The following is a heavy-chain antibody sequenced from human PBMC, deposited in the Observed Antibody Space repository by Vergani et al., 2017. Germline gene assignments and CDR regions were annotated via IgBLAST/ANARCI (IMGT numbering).Heavy chain of an antibody. D-gene: IGHD6-13*01. CDR1: GFTFDDYA. J-gene: IGHJ4*02. Sequence: EVQLVESGGGLVQPGRSLRLSCAASGFTFDDYAMHWVRQAPGKGLEWVSAISGSGGSTYYADSVKGRFTISRDNSKNTLYLQRNSLRAEDTAVYYCAKDLESSSRILIFDYWGQGTLVTVSS. V-gene: IGHV3-23*04. CDR3: AKDLESSSRILIFDY. CDR2: ISGSGGST.